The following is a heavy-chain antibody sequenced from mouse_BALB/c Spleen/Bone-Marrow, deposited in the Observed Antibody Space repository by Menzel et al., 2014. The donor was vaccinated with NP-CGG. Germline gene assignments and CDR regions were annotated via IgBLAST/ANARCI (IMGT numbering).Heavy chain of an antibody. CDR1: GYTFTNYY. J-gene: IGHJ3*01. D-gene: IGHD2-1*01. Sequence: QVQLQQSGAELVKPGASVMLSCKASGYTFTNYYMYWVKQRPGQGLEWIGEINPSNGGTNFNEKFKSKATLTVDKSSNTTYMQLSSLTSEDSAVYYCTRSGNYLFAYWGQGTLVTVSA. CDR3: TRSGNYLFAY. CDR2: INPSNGGT. V-gene: IGHV1S81*02.